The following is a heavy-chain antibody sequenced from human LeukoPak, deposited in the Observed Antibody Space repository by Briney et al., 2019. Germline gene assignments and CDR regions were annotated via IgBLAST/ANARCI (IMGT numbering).Heavy chain of an antibody. CDR2: ISSSGSTI. D-gene: IGHD4-17*01. V-gene: IGHV3-48*01. CDR1: GFTFSSYS. CDR3: AKGGPYGTFDY. J-gene: IGHJ4*02. Sequence: PGGSLRLSCAASGFTFSSYSMNWVRQAPGKGLEWVSYISSSGSTIYYADSVKGRFTISRDNSKNTLYLQMNSLRAEDTAVYYCAKGGPYGTFDYWGQGTLVTVSS.